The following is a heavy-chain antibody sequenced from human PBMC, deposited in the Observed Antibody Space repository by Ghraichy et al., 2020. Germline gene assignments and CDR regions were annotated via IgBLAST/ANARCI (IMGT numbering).Heavy chain of an antibody. CDR1: GFTINNYA. CDR2: ISGGGDST. V-gene: IGHV3-23*01. D-gene: IGHD1-14*01. J-gene: IGHJ4*02. CDR3: AKDRGRSMRSNHDY. Sequence: GGSLRLSCAASGFTINNYAMSWVRQAPGKGLEWASSISGGGDSTFYADSVKGRFTISRDNSKNTLYLQMNSLRAEDTAVYYCAKDRGRSMRSNHDYWGQGPLVTVSS.